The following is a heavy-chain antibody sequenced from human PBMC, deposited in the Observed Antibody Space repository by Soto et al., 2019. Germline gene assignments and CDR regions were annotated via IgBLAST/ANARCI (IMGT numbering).Heavy chain of an antibody. CDR2: ISSSSSTI. V-gene: IGHV3-48*02. J-gene: IGHJ3*02. CDR1: GFTFSSYS. D-gene: IGHD1-26*01. CDR3: ARGEGSELSDAFDI. Sequence: GGSLRLSCAASGFTFSSYSMNWVRQAPGKGLEWVSYISSSSSTIYYADSVKGRFTISRDNAKNSLYLQMNSLRDEDTAVYYCARGEGSELSDAFDIWGQGTMVTVSS.